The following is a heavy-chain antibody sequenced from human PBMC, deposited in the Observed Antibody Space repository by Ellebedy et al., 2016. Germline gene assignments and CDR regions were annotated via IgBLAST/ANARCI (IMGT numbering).Heavy chain of an antibody. CDR3: AREGYYDSSGYSHWYFDL. J-gene: IGHJ2*01. CDR2: IIPIFGTA. V-gene: IGHV1-69*13. D-gene: IGHD3-22*01. Sequence: SVKVSCXASGGTFSSYAISWVRQAPGQGLEWMGGIIPIFGTANYAQKFQGRVTITADESTSTAYMELSSLRSEDTAVYYCAREGYYDSSGYSHWYFDLWGRGTLVTVSS. CDR1: GGTFSSYA.